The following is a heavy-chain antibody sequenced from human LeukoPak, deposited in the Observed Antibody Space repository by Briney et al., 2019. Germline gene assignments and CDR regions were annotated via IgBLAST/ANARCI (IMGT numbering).Heavy chain of an antibody. CDR1: GFTFSGSA. V-gene: IGHV3-73*01. CDR3: TSSMITFGGVIDH. D-gene: IGHD3-16*01. CDR2: IRSKANSYAT. J-gene: IGHJ5*02. Sequence: PGGSLKLSCAASGFTFSGSAMHWVRQASGEGLEWVGRIRSKANSYATAYAASVKGRFTISRDDSKNTAYLQMNSLKTEDTAVYYCTSSMITFGGVIDHWGQGTLVTVSS.